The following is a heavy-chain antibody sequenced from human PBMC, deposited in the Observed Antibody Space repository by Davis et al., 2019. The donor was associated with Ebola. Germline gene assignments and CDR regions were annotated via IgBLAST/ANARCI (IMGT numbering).Heavy chain of an antibody. CDR2: ISSSSSTI. D-gene: IGHD3-22*01. CDR3: ASRGDYDSSGYYCS. Sequence: GESLKISCAASGFTFSSYSMNWVRQAPGKGLEWVSYISSSSSTIYYADSVKGRFTISRDNAKNSLYLQMNSLRDEDTAVYYCASRGDYDSSGYYCSWGQGTLVTVSS. CDR1: GFTFSSYS. V-gene: IGHV3-48*02. J-gene: IGHJ4*02.